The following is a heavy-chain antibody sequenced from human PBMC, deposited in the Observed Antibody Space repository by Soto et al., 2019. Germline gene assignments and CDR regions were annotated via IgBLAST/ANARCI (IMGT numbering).Heavy chain of an antibody. D-gene: IGHD4-17*01. Sequence: SVKVSCKASGGTFSSYTISWVRQAPGQGLEWMGRIIPILGIANYAQKFQGRVTITADKSTSTAYMELSSLRSEDTAVYYCASGALTVANAAADYWGQGTLVTVS. CDR3: ASGALTVANAAADY. V-gene: IGHV1-69*02. CDR1: GGTFSSYT. J-gene: IGHJ4*02. CDR2: IIPILGIA.